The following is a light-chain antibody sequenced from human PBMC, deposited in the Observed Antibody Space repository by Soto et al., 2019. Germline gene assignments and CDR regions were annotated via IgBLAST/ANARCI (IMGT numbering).Light chain of an antibody. V-gene: IGLV2-11*01. CDR2: DVN. Sequence: QSALTQPRTVSGSPGQPVTISCTGTSSDVGGYVYVSWYQQHPGKAPRLVLYDVNKRPSGVPDRFSGSQSGNTASLTISGLQGEDEAEYFCCAFAGSHTFVFGIGTKLTVL. CDR1: SSDVGGYVY. CDR3: CAFAGSHTFV. J-gene: IGLJ1*01.